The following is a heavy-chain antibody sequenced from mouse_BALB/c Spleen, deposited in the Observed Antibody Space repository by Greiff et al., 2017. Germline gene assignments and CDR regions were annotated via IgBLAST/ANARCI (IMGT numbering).Heavy chain of an antibody. CDR1: GYTFTSYT. V-gene: IGHV1-4*01. CDR3: ARGKLENGDGYYAMDY. J-gene: IGHJ4*01. D-gene: IGHD2-13*01. Sequence: QVQLQQSGAELARPGASVKMSCKASGYTFTSYTMHWVKQRPGQGLEWIGYINPSSGYTNYNQKFKDKATLTADKSSSTAYMQLSSLTSEDSAVYYCARGKLENGDGYYAMDYRGQGTSVTVSS. CDR2: INPSSGYT.